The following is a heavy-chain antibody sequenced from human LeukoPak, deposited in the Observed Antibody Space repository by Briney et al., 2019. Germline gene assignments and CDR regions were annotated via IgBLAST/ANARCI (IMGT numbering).Heavy chain of an antibody. CDR2: IYSSGDT. CDR3: ARGPPACSTNCYGYLDY. J-gene: IGHJ4*02. V-gene: IGHV3-53*01. Sequence: GGSLRLSCAASGFTLSGKYMSWVRQAPGKGLEWISLIYSSGDTYYPDSVRGRFTISRDTSKNTLYLQMNSLRAEDTAVYYCARGPPACSTNCYGYLDYWGQGTLVTVSS. CDR1: GFTLSGKY. D-gene: IGHD2-2*01.